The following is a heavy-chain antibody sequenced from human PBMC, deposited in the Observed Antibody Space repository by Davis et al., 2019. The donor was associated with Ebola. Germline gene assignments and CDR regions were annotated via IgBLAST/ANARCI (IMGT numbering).Heavy chain of an antibody. CDR3: AKGSSSEFVENYYPMGV. Sequence: SLKISCAASGFTFDDYAMHWVRQAPGKGLEWVSGIGWNSGTVGYADSVKGRFTLSRDNAKNSLYLQMNSLRAEDMDFYYCAKGSSSEFVENYYPMGVWGQGTTVTVSS. V-gene: IGHV3-9*03. J-gene: IGHJ6*02. CDR2: IGWNSGTV. CDR1: GFTFDDYA. D-gene: IGHD6-13*01.